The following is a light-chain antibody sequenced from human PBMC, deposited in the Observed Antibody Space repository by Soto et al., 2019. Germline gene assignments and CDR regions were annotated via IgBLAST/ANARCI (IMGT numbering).Light chain of an antibody. J-gene: IGKJ2*01. CDR3: QQYDNLRPT. CDR2: DAS. V-gene: IGKV1-33*01. CDR1: QDISNY. Sequence: DIEMTQSPSSLSASVGDRVTITCKASQDISNYLNWYQQKPGKAPKLLIYDASNMETGIPSRFSGSGSGTDFTFTISSLQPEDIATYYCQQYDNLRPTFGQGTKLEIK.